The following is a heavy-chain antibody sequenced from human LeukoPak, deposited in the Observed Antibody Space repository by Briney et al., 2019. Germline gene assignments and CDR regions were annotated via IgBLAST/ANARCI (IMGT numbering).Heavy chain of an antibody. Sequence: SLRLSCAASGFTFSNSAMNWVRQAPGRGLEWVSSISWNSGSIGYADSVKGRFTISRDNAKNSLYLEMNSLRTEDTALYYCAKGALYDSSGYFDYWGQGSLATVSS. D-gene: IGHD3-22*01. V-gene: IGHV3-9*01. J-gene: IGHJ4*02. CDR1: GFTFSNSA. CDR3: AKGALYDSSGYFDY. CDR2: ISWNSGSI.